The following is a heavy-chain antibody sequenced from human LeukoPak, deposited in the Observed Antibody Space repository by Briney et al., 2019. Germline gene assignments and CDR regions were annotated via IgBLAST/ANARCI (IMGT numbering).Heavy chain of an antibody. J-gene: IGHJ4*02. Sequence: PSETLSLTCTVSGGSISSYYWSWIRQPPEKGLEWIGYVYYTGSTNYNPSLKSRVTISVDTSKNQFSLKLSSVTAADTAVYYCARRDNSGWNYFDYWGQGTLVTVSS. D-gene: IGHD6-19*01. CDR3: ARRDNSGWNYFDY. CDR2: VYYTGST. CDR1: GGSISSYY. V-gene: IGHV4-59*01.